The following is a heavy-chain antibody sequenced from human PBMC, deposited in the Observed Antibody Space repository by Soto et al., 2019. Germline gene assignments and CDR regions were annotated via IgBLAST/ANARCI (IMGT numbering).Heavy chain of an antibody. D-gene: IGHD4-4*01. Sequence: GASVKVSFKASGGTFISYAISWGRRAPGQGLECMGGIIPIFGTANYAQKFQGRVTITADKSTSTAYMELSSLRSEDTAVYYCARHGPGPPWLQLIHALDYWGQGTLVTVSS. CDR2: IIPIFGTA. CDR1: GGTFISYA. V-gene: IGHV1-69*06. J-gene: IGHJ4*01. CDR3: ARHGPGPPWLQLIHALDY.